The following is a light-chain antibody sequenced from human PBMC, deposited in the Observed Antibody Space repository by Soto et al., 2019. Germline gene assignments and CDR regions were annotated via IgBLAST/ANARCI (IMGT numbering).Light chain of an antibody. CDR2: EDN. V-gene: IGLV2-23*01. Sequence: QSALTQPASVSGSPGQSITISCTGTSSDVGNYNLVSWYQQLPGKGPKLMIYEDNKRPSGVSNRFSGSQSGNTASLTISGLQAEDEADYYCCSYAGSGTLLFGGGTKLTVL. CDR1: SSDVGNYNL. CDR3: CSYAGSGTLL. J-gene: IGLJ2*01.